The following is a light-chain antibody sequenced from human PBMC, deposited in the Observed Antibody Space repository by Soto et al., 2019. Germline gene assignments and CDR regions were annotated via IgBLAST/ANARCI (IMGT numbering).Light chain of an antibody. Sequence: DIQMTQSPSSVSASVGDRVTITCRSSEDISTWLAWYQQKPGKAPKLLFYAASSLQSGVPSRFSGSGSGTDFTLTISSLLPEDFATYYCQHADSFPLISFGQGTRLDIK. CDR3: QHADSFPLIS. V-gene: IGKV1-12*01. J-gene: IGKJ5*01. CDR2: AAS. CDR1: EDISTW.